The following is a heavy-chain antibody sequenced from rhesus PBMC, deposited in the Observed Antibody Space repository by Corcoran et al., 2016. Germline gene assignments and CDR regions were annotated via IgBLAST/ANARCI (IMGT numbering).Heavy chain of an antibody. J-gene: IGHJ4*01. CDR2: ISGSSGST. CDR1: GGSVGRSNW. V-gene: IGHV4-65*01. CDR3: ARFSDWGDYYPLFDY. Sequence: QVQLQESGPGLVKPSETLSLTCAVSGGSVGRSNWWSWIRQPPGKGLEWIGYISGSSGSTYYNPSLKSRVNISTDTSKNQFSLKLRSVTAADTAVYYCARFSDWGDYYPLFDYWVQGVLVTVSS. D-gene: IGHD3-34*01.